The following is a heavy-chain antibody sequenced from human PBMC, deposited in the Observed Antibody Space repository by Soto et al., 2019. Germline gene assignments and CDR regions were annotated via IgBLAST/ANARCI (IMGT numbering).Heavy chain of an antibody. Sequence: ASVKVSCKASGYTFTSCGITWVRQAPGQGLEWIGWTSVYNGNTHYAESLQGRVTMTTDTSTSTAYMELRSLTSDDTAMYHCAKDPQYSGCLSGGGDAFDLCGHPSRVTVDS. CDR1: GYTFTSCG. D-gene: IGHD1-26*01. CDR3: AKDPQYSGCLSGGGDAFDL. J-gene: IGHJ3*01. CDR2: TSVYNGNT. V-gene: IGHV1-18*01.